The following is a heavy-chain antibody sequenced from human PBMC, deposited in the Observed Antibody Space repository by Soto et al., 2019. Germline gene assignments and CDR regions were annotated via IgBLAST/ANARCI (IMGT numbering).Heavy chain of an antibody. V-gene: IGHV4-59*01. Sequence: SETLSLTCTVSGGSISSYYWSWIRQPPGKGLEWIGYIYYSGSTNYNPSLKSRVTISVDKSKNQFSLKLNSVTAADTAVYYCARAGGGLDDFWSGFGINYYYYYMDVWGKGTTVTVSS. J-gene: IGHJ6*03. CDR1: GGSISSYY. D-gene: IGHD3-3*01. CDR2: IYYSGST. CDR3: ARAGGGLDDFWSGFGINYYYYYMDV.